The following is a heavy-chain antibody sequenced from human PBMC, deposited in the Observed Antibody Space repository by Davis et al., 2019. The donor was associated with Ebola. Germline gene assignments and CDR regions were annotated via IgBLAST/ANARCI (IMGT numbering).Heavy chain of an antibody. Sequence: ETLSLTCAVSGGSISSSNWWSWVRQAPGKGLEWVSAISGSGGSTYYADSVKGRFTISRDNSKNTLYLQMNSLRAEDTAVYYCANAKWGGSSSWFDYWGQGTLVTVSS. D-gene: IGHD6-13*01. CDR1: GGSISSSN. J-gene: IGHJ4*02. CDR3: ANAKWGGSSSWFDY. CDR2: ISGSGGST. V-gene: IGHV3-23*01.